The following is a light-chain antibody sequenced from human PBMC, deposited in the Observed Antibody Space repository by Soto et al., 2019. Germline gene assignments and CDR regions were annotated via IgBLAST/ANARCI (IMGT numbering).Light chain of an antibody. V-gene: IGKV3D-15*01. CDR2: AAS. CDR3: QQYDNWLPIT. Sequence: GMTHSPAPLSVSPGERATLSCRASQSVSNSLAWYQQKPGQAPRLLIYAASARATDIPARFSGSGSGTEFTLTISSLQSEDFAVYYCQQYDNWLPITFGQGTRLEIK. CDR1: QSVSNS. J-gene: IGKJ5*01.